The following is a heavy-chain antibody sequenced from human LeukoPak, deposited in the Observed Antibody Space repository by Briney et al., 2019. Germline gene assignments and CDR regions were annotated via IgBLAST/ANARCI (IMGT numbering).Heavy chain of an antibody. J-gene: IGHJ3*02. CDR1: ADSFSSHY. CDR2: ISYIGYT. Sequence: SETLSLTCAVSADSFSSHYWTWIRQPPGKGREWIGYISYIGYTNYNPSLKSRVTISIDTSKNQFSLKLSSVTAADTAVYYCARDLVTVTKGFDIWGQGTMVSVSS. D-gene: IGHD4-17*01. V-gene: IGHV4-59*11. CDR3: ARDLVTVTKGFDI.